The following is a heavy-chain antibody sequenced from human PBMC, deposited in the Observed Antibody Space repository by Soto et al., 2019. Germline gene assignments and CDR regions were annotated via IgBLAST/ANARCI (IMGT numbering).Heavy chain of an antibody. CDR3: AREKYHYYYMDV. J-gene: IGHJ6*03. CDR2: INHSGST. CDR1: GGSFSGYY. Sequence: QVQLQQWGAGLLKPSETLSLTCAVYGGSFSGYYWSWIRQPPGKGLEWIGEINHSGSTNYNPSLKSRVTISVDTSKNQFSLKRSSVTAADTAVYYCAREKYHYYYMDVWGKGTTVTVSS. V-gene: IGHV4-34*01.